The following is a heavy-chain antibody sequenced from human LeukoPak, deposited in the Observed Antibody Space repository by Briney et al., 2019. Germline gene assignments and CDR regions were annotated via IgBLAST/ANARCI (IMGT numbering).Heavy chain of an antibody. Sequence: GGSLRLSCAASGFTFSSYAMSWVRQAPGKGLGWVSAISSSGGSAYYADSVKGRFTISRDNSKNTLYLQMNSLRAEDTAVYYCARPGVGFDYWGQGALVTVSS. CDR1: GFTFSSYA. D-gene: IGHD1-14*01. J-gene: IGHJ4*02. CDR3: ARPGVGFDY. V-gene: IGHV3-23*01. CDR2: ISSSGGSA.